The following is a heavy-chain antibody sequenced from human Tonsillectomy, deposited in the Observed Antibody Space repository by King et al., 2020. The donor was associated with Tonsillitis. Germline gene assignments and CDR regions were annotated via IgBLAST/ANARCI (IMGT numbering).Heavy chain of an antibody. V-gene: IGHV3-15*01. J-gene: IGHJ6*02. CDR1: GFTFSNAW. CDR3: TTPYYYYGMDV. Sequence: VQLVESGGNLVKPGGSLRLSCAASGFTFSNAWMSWVRQAPGKGLEWVGRIKSKTDGGTRAYAAPVKGRFTISRDDSTYTLYLQMNSLKIEDTAVYYCTTPYYYYGMDVWGQGTTVTVSS. CDR2: IKSKTDGGTR.